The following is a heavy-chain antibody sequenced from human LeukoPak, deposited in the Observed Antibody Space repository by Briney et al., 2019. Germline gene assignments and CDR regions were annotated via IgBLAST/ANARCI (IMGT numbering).Heavy chain of an antibody. D-gene: IGHD6-13*01. CDR2: ISGSGDRT. CDR1: GFTFSYYA. CDR3: AKALDIYSGTGFDY. J-gene: IGHJ4*02. V-gene: IGHV3-23*01. Sequence: GGSLRLSCAASGFTFSYYAMSWVRQAPGKGLEWVSAISGSGDRTYYADSVKGRFTISRDNSKNTLYLQVSSLRVEDTAVYYCAKALDIYSGTGFDYWDQGTLVTVSS.